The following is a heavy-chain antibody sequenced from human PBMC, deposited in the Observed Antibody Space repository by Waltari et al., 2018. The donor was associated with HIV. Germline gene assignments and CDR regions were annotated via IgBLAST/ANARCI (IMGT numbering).Heavy chain of an antibody. Sequence: QVQLQQWGAGLLKPSETLSLTCAVYGGSFSGYYWSWIRQPPGKGLEWIGEINHSGSTNSNPSLKSRVTISVDTSKNQFSLKLISVTAADTAVYYCAIGYCSGGSCYDLFDPWGQGTLVTVSS. D-gene: IGHD2-15*01. CDR2: INHSGST. CDR3: AIGYCSGGSCYDLFDP. J-gene: IGHJ5*02. V-gene: IGHV4-34*01. CDR1: GGSFSGYY.